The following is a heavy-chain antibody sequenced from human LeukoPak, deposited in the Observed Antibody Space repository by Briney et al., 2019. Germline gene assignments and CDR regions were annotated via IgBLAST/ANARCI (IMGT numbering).Heavy chain of an antibody. D-gene: IGHD3-22*01. CDR3: AKVPHLVVNPSYFDY. V-gene: IGHV3-33*06. Sequence: GGSLRLSCAASGFTFSSYGMHWVRQAPGKGLEWVAVIWYDGSNKYYADSVKGRFTISRDNSKNTLYLQMNSLRAEDTAVYYCAKVPHLVVNPSYFDYWGQGTLVTVSS. CDR2: IWYDGSNK. CDR1: GFTFSSYG. J-gene: IGHJ4*02.